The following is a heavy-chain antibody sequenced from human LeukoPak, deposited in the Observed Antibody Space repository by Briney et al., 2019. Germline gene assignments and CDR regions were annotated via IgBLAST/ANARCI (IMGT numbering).Heavy chain of an antibody. Sequence: ASVKVSCKASGYTFTSYAMNWVRQAPGQGLEWMGWINTNTGNPTYAQGFTGRFVFSLDTSVSTAYLQISSLKAEDTAVYYCARVWYSSSWYFDESDAIDYWGQGTLVTVSS. CDR2: INTNTGNP. J-gene: IGHJ4*02. CDR1: GYTFTSYA. D-gene: IGHD6-13*01. CDR3: ARVWYSSSWYFDESDAIDY. V-gene: IGHV7-4-1*02.